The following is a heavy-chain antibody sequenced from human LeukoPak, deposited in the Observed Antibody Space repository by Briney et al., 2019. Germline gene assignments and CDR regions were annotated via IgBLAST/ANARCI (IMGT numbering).Heavy chain of an antibody. V-gene: IGHV3-9*01. CDR3: AKSRGWYGNYFDY. CDR2: ISWNSGSI. CDR1: GFTFYDYA. Sequence: PGRSLRLSCAASGFTFYDYAMHWVRQAPGKGLEWVSGISWNSGSIGYADSVKGRFTISRDNAKNSLYLQMNSLRAEDTALYYCAKSRGWYGNYFDYWGQGTLVTVSS. J-gene: IGHJ4*02. D-gene: IGHD6-19*01.